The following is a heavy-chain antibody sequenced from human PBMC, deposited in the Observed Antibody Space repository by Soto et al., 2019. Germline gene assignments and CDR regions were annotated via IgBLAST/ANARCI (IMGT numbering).Heavy chain of an antibody. J-gene: IGHJ5*02. CDR3: ARRERYYGSPGWFDP. CDR2: VYYNENT. CDR1: GGSIGSFTYY. D-gene: IGHD3-10*01. V-gene: IGHV4-39*01. Sequence: TLSLTCSVSGGSIGSFTYYWGWIRQPPGKGLEWIGTVYYNENTYYNPSLKSRVTITVDTAKNQFSLNLRSVTAADTAMYFCARRERYYGSPGWFDPWGPGTLVTVSS.